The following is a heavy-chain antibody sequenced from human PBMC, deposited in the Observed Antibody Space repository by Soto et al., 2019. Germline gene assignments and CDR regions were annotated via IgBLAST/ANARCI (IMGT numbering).Heavy chain of an antibody. CDR2: ISSTGRTT. CDR1: GFTFSSYE. Sequence: EVQLVESGGGLVQPGGSLRLSCAASGFTFSSYEMNWVRQAPGKGLEWVAYISSTGRTTYYADSVKGRFSISRDTAKNSLYLQMNTLRAEDTAIYYCARAASGYSYAYWGQGTLVTVSS. V-gene: IGHV3-48*03. J-gene: IGHJ4*02. D-gene: IGHD5-18*01. CDR3: ARAASGYSYAY.